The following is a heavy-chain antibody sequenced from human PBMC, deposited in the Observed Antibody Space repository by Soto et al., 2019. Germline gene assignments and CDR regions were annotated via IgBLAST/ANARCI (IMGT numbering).Heavy chain of an antibody. D-gene: IGHD6-6*01. CDR2: ISGSGGST. J-gene: IGHJ6*02. CDR1: GFTFSSYA. Sequence: GGSLRLSCAASGFTFSSYAMSWVRQAPGKGLEWVSAISGSGGSTYYADSVKGRFTISRDNSKNTLYLQMNSLRAEDTAVYYCAKDKYIIAARPDYYYYGMDVWGQGTTVTVSS. V-gene: IGHV3-23*01. CDR3: AKDKYIIAARPDYYYYGMDV.